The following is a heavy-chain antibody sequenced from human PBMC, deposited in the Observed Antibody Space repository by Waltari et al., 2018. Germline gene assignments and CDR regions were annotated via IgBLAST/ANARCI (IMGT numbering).Heavy chain of an antibody. D-gene: IGHD2-2*01. CDR2: VKQXGSEK. Sequence: EVXPVESGXGLAQPGGSXRLSCAVSEFTLSRYWMSWVRQAPGKGXEWVANVKQXGSEKYYVDSVKGRFTISXDNAKNSLXLXMNXLRVEDTAVYYXARWQYXFDYWGXGTLVTVSS. V-gene: IGHV3-7*04. CDR1: EFTLSRYW. J-gene: IGHJ4*02. CDR3: ARWQYXFDY.